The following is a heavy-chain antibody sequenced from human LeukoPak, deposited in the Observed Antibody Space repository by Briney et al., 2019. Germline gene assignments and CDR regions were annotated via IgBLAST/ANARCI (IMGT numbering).Heavy chain of an antibody. CDR3: TRDSGTYNWLDP. J-gene: IGHJ5*02. CDR1: GLTFSGSA. V-gene: IGHV3-73*01. D-gene: IGHD1-26*01. Sequence: GGSLRLSCGASGLTFSGSAIHWGRQSSGKGLEWVGQIDKKDKGYATATAYAASVKGRFTISRDDSINTAYLQMKSLKTEDTALYYCTRDSGTYNWLDPWGQGTLVTVSS. CDR2: IDKKDKGYATAT.